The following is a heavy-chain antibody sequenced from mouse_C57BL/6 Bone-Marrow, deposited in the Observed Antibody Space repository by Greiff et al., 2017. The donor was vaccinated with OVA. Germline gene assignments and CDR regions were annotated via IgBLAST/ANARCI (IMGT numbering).Heavy chain of an antibody. D-gene: IGHD2-1*01. CDR3: ARYGGYGKWYFDV. CDR2: IYPGSGST. V-gene: IGHV1-55*01. CDR1: GYTFTSYW. J-gene: IGHJ1*03. Sequence: VQLQQPGAELVKPGASVKMSCKASGYTFTSYWITWVKQRPGQGLEWIGDIYPGSGSTNYNEKFKSKATLTVETSSSTAYMQLSSLTSEDSAVYYCARYGGYGKWYFDVWGTGTTVTVSS.